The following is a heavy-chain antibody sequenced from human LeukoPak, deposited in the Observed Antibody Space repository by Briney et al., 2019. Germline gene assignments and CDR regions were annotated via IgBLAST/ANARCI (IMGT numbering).Heavy chain of an antibody. CDR2: IYYSGST. V-gene: IGHV4-59*08. CDR1: GGSLSSYY. Sequence: SETLSLTCAVSGGSLSSYYWSWIRQPPGKGLEWIGYIYYSGSTTYNPSLKSGVTISVDTSKNQFSLKLISVTAADTSVFYCGRVRGFVVVPAARSTEYGGQGTLVTVPS. J-gene: IGHJ4*02. CDR3: GRVRGFVVVPAARSTEY. D-gene: IGHD2-2*01.